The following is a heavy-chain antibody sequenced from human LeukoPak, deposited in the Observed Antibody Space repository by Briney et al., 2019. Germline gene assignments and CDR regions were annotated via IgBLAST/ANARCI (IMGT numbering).Heavy chain of an antibody. Sequence: GGSLRLSCAPSGFTFSSYWMHWVRQAPGKGLVWVSRINSDGSSTSYADSVKGRFTISRDNAKNSLYLQMNSLRAEDTAVNYCGRDLPTVTSIDYWGQGTLVTVSS. J-gene: IGHJ4*02. CDR3: GRDLPTVTSIDY. D-gene: IGHD4-17*01. CDR2: INSDGSST. V-gene: IGHV3-74*01. CDR1: GFTFSSYW.